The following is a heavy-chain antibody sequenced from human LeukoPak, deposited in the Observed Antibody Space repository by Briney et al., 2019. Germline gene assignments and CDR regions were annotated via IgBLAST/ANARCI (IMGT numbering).Heavy chain of an antibody. CDR2: IRSKAYGGTT. J-gene: IGHJ4*02. CDR1: GFTFGDYA. Sequence: NPGGSLRLSCTASGFTFGDYAMSWFRQAPGKGLEWVGFIRSKAYGGTTEYAASVKGRFTISRDDSKSIAYLQMNSLKPEDTAVYYCTGRRVRGVITADYWGQGTLVTVSS. CDR3: TGRRVRGVITADY. V-gene: IGHV3-49*05. D-gene: IGHD3-10*01.